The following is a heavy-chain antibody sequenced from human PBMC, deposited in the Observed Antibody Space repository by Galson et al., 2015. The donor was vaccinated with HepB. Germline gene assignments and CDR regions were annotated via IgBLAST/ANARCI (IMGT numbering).Heavy chain of an antibody. CDR3: AAPCYYDSSGRRNAFDF. CDR1: GFIFSDHY. V-gene: IGHV3-11*01. Sequence: SLRLSCAASGFIFSDHYMSWIRQAPGKGLEWVSYISSSGSTIYYADSVKGRFTISRDNAKKSLYLQMNSLRAEDTAVYYCAAPCYYDSSGRRNAFDFWGQGTMVTVSS. CDR2: ISSSGSTI. D-gene: IGHD3-22*01. J-gene: IGHJ3*01.